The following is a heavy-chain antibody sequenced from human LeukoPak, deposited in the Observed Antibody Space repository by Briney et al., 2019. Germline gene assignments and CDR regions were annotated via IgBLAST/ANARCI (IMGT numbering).Heavy chain of an antibody. CDR2: ISSSSSYI. CDR1: GFTFSSYS. CDR3: AREHLVGMHYFDY. J-gene: IGHJ4*02. D-gene: IGHD2-15*01. Sequence: PGGSLRLSCAASGFTFSSYSMNWVRQAPGKGLEWVSSISSSSSYIYYADSVKGRFTISRGNAKNSLYLQMNSLRAEDTAVYYCAREHLVGMHYFDYWGQGTLVTVSS. V-gene: IGHV3-21*01.